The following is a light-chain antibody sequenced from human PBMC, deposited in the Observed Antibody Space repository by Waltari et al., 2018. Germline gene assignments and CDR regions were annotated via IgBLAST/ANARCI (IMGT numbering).Light chain of an antibody. V-gene: IGKV4-1*01. J-gene: IGKJ1*01. CDR2: WAS. CDR3: QEYYTIPPWA. CDR1: QSVLYSSNNKNY. Sequence: DIVMTQSPDSLAVSLGERATINCKSSQSVLYSSNNKNYLAWYQQKPGQPPKLLIYWASTRESGVPDRFSASGSGTDFSLTISSLQAEDGAVYYCQEYYTIPPWAFGQGTKVEIK.